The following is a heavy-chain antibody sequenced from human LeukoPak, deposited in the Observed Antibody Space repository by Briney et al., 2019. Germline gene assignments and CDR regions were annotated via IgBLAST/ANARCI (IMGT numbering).Heavy chain of an antibody. D-gene: IGHD3-10*01. CDR3: ARDLDNYSGSGSYYNGDPLFQH. CDR2: LNPNSGGT. V-gene: IGHV1-2*02. Sequence: GASVKVSCKASGGTFSSYAISWVRQAPGQGLEWMGWLNPNSGGTNYAQNFQGRVTMTRDTSISTGYMELSRLRSDDTAVCYCARDLDNYSGSGSYYNGDPLFQHWGQGTLVTVSS. CDR1: GGTFSSYA. J-gene: IGHJ1*01.